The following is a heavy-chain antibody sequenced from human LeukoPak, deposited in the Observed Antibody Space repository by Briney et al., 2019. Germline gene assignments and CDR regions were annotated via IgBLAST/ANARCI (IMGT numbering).Heavy chain of an antibody. Sequence: TSETLSLTCTVSGGPISSGDYYWSWIRQPPGKGLEWIGYIYYSGSTYYNPSLKSRVTISVDTSKNQFSLKLSSVTAADTAVYYCARDYTPRIVGATSPNYMDVWGKGTTVTVSS. CDR1: GGPISSGDYY. V-gene: IGHV4-30-4*08. J-gene: IGHJ6*03. CDR3: ARDYTPRIVGATSPNYMDV. CDR2: IYYSGST. D-gene: IGHD1-26*01.